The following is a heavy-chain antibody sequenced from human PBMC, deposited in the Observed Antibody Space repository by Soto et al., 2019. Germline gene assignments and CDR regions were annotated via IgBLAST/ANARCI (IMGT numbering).Heavy chain of an antibody. V-gene: IGHV5-51*01. Sequence: PGESLKISCKGSGYSFTSYWIGWVRQMPGKGLEWMGIIYPGDSDTRYSPSFQGQVTISADKSISTAYLQWSSLKASDTAMYYCATVRAVAVPRLFYFDYCGPGTLVTVSS. D-gene: IGHD6-19*01. CDR3: ATVRAVAVPRLFYFDY. J-gene: IGHJ4*02. CDR2: IYPGDSDT. CDR1: GYSFTSYW.